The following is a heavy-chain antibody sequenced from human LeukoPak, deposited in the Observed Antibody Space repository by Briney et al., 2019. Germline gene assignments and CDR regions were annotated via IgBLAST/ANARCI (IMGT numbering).Heavy chain of an antibody. CDR2: ISGSGGST. J-gene: IGHJ4*02. Sequence: PGGSLRLSCAASGFTFSSYAMSWVRQAPGRGLEWVSVISGSGGSTYYADSVKGRFTISRDNSKNTLYLQMNSLRAEDTAVYYCAKSTTPSSKYYFFDYWGQGTLVTVSS. CDR3: AKSTTPSSKYYFFDY. CDR1: GFTFSSYA. D-gene: IGHD2/OR15-2a*01. V-gene: IGHV3-23*01.